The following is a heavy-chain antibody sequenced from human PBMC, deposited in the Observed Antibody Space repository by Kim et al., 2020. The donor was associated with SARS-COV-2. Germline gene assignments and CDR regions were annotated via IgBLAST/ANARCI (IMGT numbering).Heavy chain of an antibody. CDR1: GGSISSYY. CDR2: IYYSGST. D-gene: IGHD4-17*01. Sequence: SETLSLTCTVSGGSISSYYWSWIRQPPGKGLEWIGYIYYSGSTNYNTSLKSRVTISVDTSKNQFSLKLSSVTAADTAVYYCAGGDYAFLDVWGKGTTVTVSS. V-gene: IGHV4-59*01. J-gene: IGHJ6*04. CDR3: AGGDYAFLDV.